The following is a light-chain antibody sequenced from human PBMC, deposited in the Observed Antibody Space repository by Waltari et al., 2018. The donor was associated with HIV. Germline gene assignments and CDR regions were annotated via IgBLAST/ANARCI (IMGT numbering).Light chain of an antibody. V-gene: IGLV1-40*01. Sequence: QSVLTQPPSASGSPGQSVTISCSRSGSNIGAGYDVHWYQQCPRRAPKLLLYGNNNRPSGVPDRFSASKFGASVYLAITGLQPDDEADYYCQSYDTSLSARVFGGGTKLTVL. CDR3: QSYDTSLSARV. CDR1: GSNIGAGYD. J-gene: IGLJ3*02. CDR2: GNN.